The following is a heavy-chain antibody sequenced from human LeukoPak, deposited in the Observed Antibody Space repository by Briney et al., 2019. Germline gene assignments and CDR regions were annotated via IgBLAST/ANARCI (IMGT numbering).Heavy chain of an antibody. CDR2: ISWNSGSI. V-gene: IGHV3-9*01. CDR3: AKDITVGGTGDAFDI. D-gene: IGHD3-16*01. CDR1: GFTFDDYA. Sequence: GRSLRPSCAASGFTFDDYAMHWVRHAPGKGLEWVSGISWNSGSIGYADSVKGRFTISRDNAKNSLYLQMNSLRAEDTALYYCAKDITVGGTGDAFDIWGQGTMVTVSS. J-gene: IGHJ3*02.